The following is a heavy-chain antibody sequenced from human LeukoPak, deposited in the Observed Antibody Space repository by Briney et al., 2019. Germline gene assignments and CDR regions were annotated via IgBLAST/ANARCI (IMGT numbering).Heavy chain of an antibody. V-gene: IGHV1-24*01. CDR3: ATAYSSGWYSDY. CDR1: GYTLTELS. CDR2: FDPEDGGT. D-gene: IGHD6-19*01. J-gene: IGHJ4*02. Sequence: ASVKVSCKVSGYTLTELSMHWVRQAPGKGLEWMGGFDPEDGGTIYAQKFQGRVTMTEDTSTDTAYMELSSLRSEDTAVYYCATAYSSGWYSDYWGQGTLVTVSS.